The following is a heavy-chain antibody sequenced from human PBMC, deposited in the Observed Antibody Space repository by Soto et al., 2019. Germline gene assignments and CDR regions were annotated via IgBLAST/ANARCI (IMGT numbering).Heavy chain of an antibody. V-gene: IGHV3-48*03. CDR3: VEDLTGTTGA. J-gene: IGHJ5*02. CDR2: ISISGDSK. D-gene: IGHD3-9*01. Sequence: GGSLRLSCTASGFTFSRSEMNWVRQAPEKGLEWISYISISGDSKNYADSVRGRFTISRDNVDNSLYLQMNNLRVEDTAVYYCVEDLTGTTGAWGQGTLVTVSS. CDR1: GFTFSRSE.